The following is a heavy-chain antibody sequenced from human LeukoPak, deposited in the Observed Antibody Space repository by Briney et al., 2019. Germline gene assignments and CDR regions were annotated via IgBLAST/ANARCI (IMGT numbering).Heavy chain of an antibody. CDR1: GGSISSGNYY. J-gene: IGHJ4*02. CDR3: ARDEAAMVPFFDY. V-gene: IGHV4-61*10. Sequence: SQTLSLTCTVSGGSISSGNYYWSWVRQPAGKGLEWIGYIYYSGSTNYNPSLKSRVTISVDTSKNQFSLKLSSVTAADTAVYYCARDEAAMVPFFDYWGQGTLVTVSS. D-gene: IGHD3-10*01. CDR2: IYYSGST.